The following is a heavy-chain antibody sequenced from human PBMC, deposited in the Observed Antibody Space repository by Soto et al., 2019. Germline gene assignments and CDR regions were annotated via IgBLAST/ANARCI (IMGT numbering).Heavy chain of an antibody. CDR3: ARGSNHFDD. CDR2: INSDGNST. V-gene: IGHV3-74*01. J-gene: IGHJ4*02. CDR1: GFTFSPFW. Sequence: EVQLVESGGGLVQPGGSLRLSCAASGFTFSPFWMHWVRQVPGKGPVWVSRINSDGNSTSYADSVKGRFTITRDNAKNTLYLQMNSLRAEDTAVYYCARGSNHFDDWGQGTLVTVSS. D-gene: IGHD4-4*01.